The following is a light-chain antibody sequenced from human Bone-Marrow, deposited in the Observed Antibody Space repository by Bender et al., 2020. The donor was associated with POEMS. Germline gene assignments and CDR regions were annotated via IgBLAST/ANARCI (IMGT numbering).Light chain of an antibody. CDR3: SSYAGGTTLV. Sequence: QSALTQPMSVSGSPGQSLTISCNGTSSDVGSYNLVSWYQQHPGKAPKLMIYEVSKRPSGVSNRFSGSKSGNTASLTISGLQADDEADYFCSSYAGGTTLVFGGGTKLTVL. J-gene: IGLJ2*01. CDR2: EVS. V-gene: IGLV2-23*02. CDR1: SSDVGSYNL.